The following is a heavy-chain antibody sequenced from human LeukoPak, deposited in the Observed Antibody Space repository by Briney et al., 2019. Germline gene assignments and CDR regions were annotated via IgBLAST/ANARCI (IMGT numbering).Heavy chain of an antibody. D-gene: IGHD6-13*01. V-gene: IGHV3-23*01. Sequence: GGSLRLSCAASGFTFNTYAMSWVRQAPGEGLEWVSAISGSGGSTYYADSVKGRFTISRDNSKNTLYLQMNSLRAEDTAVYYCAKELRQQLVLFDYWGQGTLVTVSS. CDR2: ISGSGGST. CDR3: AKELRQQLVLFDY. CDR1: GFTFNTYA. J-gene: IGHJ4*02.